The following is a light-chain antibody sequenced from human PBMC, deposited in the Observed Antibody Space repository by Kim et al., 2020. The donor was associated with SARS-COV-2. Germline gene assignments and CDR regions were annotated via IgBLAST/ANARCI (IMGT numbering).Light chain of an antibody. Sequence: QSALTQPPSVSGSPGQSVTISRTGTSSDVGSYNRVSWYQQPPGTAPKLMIYEVSNRPSGVPDRFSGSKSGNTASLTISGLQAEDEADYYCYSFTSSTTWVFGGGTQLTVL. CDR3: YSFTSSTTWV. V-gene: IGLV2-18*02. CDR1: SSDVGSYNR. J-gene: IGLJ3*02. CDR2: EVS.